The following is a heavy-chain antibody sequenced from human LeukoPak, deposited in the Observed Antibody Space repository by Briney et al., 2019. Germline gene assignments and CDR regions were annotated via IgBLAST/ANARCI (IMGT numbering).Heavy chain of an antibody. J-gene: IGHJ4*02. D-gene: IGHD6-6*01. Sequence: SVKVSCKASGGTFSSYAISWVRQAPGQGLEWMGGIIPIVGTANYAQNFQGRVSITADESTSTTYMDLRSLRSEATAVYYCARATLNKAAPDLFFDYWGQGTLVTVSS. CDR3: ARATLNKAAPDLFFDY. CDR2: IIPIVGTA. V-gene: IGHV1-69*13. CDR1: GGTFSSYA.